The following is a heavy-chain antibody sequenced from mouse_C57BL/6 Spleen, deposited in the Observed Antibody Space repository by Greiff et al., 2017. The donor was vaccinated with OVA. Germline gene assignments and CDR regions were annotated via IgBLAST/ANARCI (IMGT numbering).Heavy chain of an antibody. CDR3: ARGGDSSGYYYAMDY. J-gene: IGHJ4*01. D-gene: IGHD3-2*02. Sequence: QVQLQQPGAELVRPGSSVKLSCKASGYTFTSYWMDWVKQRPGQGLEWIGNIYPSDSETHYNQKFKDKATLTVDKSSSTAYMQLSSLTSEDSAVYYCARGGDSSGYYYAMDYWGQGTSVTVSS. CDR1: GYTFTSYW. V-gene: IGHV1-61*01. CDR2: IYPSDSET.